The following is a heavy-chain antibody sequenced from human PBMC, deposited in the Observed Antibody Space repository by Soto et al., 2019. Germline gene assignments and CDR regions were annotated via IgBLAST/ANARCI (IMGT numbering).Heavy chain of an antibody. V-gene: IGHV4-38-2*02. CDR2: VLHTGSA. CDR1: GYSISSGYF. D-gene: IGHD4-4*01. J-gene: IGHJ4*02. CDR3: GRDDYSNYGGPGC. Sequence: SETLSLTCTVSGYSISSGYFWAWIRQPPGKGLEWIGSVLHTGSARYNPSLKSRVTISVDTSKNQFSLNLGSVTAADTAVYYCGRDDYSNYGGPGCWGQGTLVTV.